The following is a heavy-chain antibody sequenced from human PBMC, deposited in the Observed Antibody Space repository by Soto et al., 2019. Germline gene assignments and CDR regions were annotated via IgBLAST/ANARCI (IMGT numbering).Heavy chain of an antibody. CDR3: ARGGLYDFWSGYYT. J-gene: IGHJ5*02. Sequence: GGSLRLSCAASGFTFSSYAMSWVRQAPGKGLEWVSAISGSGGSTYYADSVKGRFTISRDNSKNTLYLQMNSLRAEDTAVYYCARGGLYDFWSGYYTWGQGTLVTVSS. CDR1: GFTFSSYA. D-gene: IGHD3-3*01. V-gene: IGHV3-23*01. CDR2: ISGSGGST.